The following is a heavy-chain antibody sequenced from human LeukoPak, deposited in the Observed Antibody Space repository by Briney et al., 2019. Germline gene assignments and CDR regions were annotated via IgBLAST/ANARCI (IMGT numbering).Heavy chain of an antibody. CDR2: ISGSGVST. J-gene: IGHJ4*02. CDR1: GFTFSSYA. D-gene: IGHD4-17*01. CDR3: AIDNLGDSYSDY. Sequence: GESLRLSCATSGFTFSSYAMSWVRQAPGKGLEWVSVISGSGVSTYYGDSVKGRFTISRDNSKNTLHLQMNSLRAEDTAVYYCAIDNLGDSYSDYWGQGTLVTVSS. V-gene: IGHV3-23*01.